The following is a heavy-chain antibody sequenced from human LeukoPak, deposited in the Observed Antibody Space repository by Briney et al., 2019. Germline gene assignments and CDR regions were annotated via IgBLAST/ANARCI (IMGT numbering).Heavy chain of an antibody. Sequence: PGGSLILSCATSGFSFSSYAMSWVRQAPGKGLEWVSAMSSSDDGRYYAASVRGRFTISRDDSKNTAYLQMNSLKTEDTAVYYCTRHGIGNKHGEADYWGQGTLVTVSS. CDR3: TRHGIGNKHGEADY. CDR1: GFSFSSYA. D-gene: IGHD1-1*01. J-gene: IGHJ4*02. CDR2: MSSSDDGR. V-gene: IGHV3-23*01.